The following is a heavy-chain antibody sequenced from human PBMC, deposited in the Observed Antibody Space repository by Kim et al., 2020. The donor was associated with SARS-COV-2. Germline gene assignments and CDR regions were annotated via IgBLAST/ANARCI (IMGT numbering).Heavy chain of an antibody. D-gene: IGHD3-10*01. CDR1: GFTFSSYS. Sequence: GGSLRLSCAASGFTFSSYSMNWVRQAPGKGLEWVSSISSSSSYIYYADSVKGRFTISRDNAKNSLYLQMNSLRAEDTAVYYCATEMGIYGSGSYGVGYWGQGTLVTVSS. V-gene: IGHV3-21*01. J-gene: IGHJ4*02. CDR2: ISSSSSYI. CDR3: ATEMGIYGSGSYGVGY.